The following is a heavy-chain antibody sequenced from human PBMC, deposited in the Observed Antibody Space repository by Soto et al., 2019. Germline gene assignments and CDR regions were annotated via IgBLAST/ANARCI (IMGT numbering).Heavy chain of an antibody. Sequence: WSLRLSCTVSGFTFSTSAMSWVRQAPGRGLEWVSGISGSGAGTYYADSVKGRFTIPRDNSKNTLYLQMSGLRAEDAAVYYCAKGPTVFGAVISFDYYYGMYVWGQGTPVTVSS. CDR2: ISGSGAGT. D-gene: IGHD3-3*01. CDR3: AKGPTVFGAVISFDYYYGMYV. CDR1: GFTFSTSA. V-gene: IGHV3-23*01. J-gene: IGHJ6*02.